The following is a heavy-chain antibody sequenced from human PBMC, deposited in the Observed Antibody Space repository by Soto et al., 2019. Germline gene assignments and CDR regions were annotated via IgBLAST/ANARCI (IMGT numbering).Heavy chain of an antibody. V-gene: IGHV4-30-2*01. CDR3: ARNYYDSSGYYYPFDY. J-gene: IGHJ4*02. D-gene: IGHD3-22*01. CDR2: IYHSGST. Sequence: SETLSLTCAVSGGSISSGGYSWSWIRQPPGKGLEWIGYIYHSGSTYYNPSLKSRVTISVDRSKNQFSLKLSSVTAADTAVYYCARNYYDSSGYYYPFDYWGQGTLVTVSS. CDR1: GGSISSGGYS.